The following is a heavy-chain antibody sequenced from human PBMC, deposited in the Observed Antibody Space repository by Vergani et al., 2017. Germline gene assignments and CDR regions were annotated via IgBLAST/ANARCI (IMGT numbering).Heavy chain of an antibody. V-gene: IGHV3-20*01. CDR2: INWNGGST. CDR1: GFTFDDYG. Sequence: EVQLVESGGGLVRPGGSLRLSCAASGFTFDDYGMSWVRQAPGKGLEWVSGINWNGGSTGYADSVKGRFTISRDNAQNSLYLQMNSLRAEDTALYHCARVRCSGGSGYPNDAFDIWGQGTMVTVSS. J-gene: IGHJ3*02. D-gene: IGHD2-15*01. CDR3: ARVRCSGGSGYPNDAFDI.